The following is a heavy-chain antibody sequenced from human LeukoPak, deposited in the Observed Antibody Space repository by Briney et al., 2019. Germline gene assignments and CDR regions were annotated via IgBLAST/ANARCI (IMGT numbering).Heavy chain of an antibody. V-gene: IGHV3-49*04. J-gene: IGHJ4*02. D-gene: IGHD1-26*01. CDR2: IRSKAFGETA. CDR3: ARGAGRFDY. CDR1: GFTFGDYA. Sequence: PGGSLRLSCTVSGFTFGDYAINWVRQAPGKGLEWVGFIRSKAFGETAEYAASVKGRFTISRDDSKSIAYLQMNSLKTEDTAVYYCARGAGRFDYWGQGTLVTVSS.